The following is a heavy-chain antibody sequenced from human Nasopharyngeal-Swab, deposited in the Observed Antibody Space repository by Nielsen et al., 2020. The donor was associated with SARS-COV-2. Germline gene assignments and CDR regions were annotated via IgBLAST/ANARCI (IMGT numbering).Heavy chain of an antibody. CDR1: GFTFSDYW. Sequence: GESLKISCAPSGFTFSDYWMHWVRQAPGKGLVWVSRINPAGSTTDYEDSVRGRFTISRDNAKNTLYLQMNSLTVEDSAAYFCTRAGSYRFDYWGQGTLVTVSS. CDR3: TRAGSYRFDY. D-gene: IGHD1-26*01. J-gene: IGHJ4*02. CDR2: INPAGSTT. V-gene: IGHV3-74*01.